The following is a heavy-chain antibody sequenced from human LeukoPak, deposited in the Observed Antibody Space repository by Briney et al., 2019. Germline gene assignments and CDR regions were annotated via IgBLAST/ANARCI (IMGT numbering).Heavy chain of an antibody. D-gene: IGHD3-3*01. J-gene: IGHJ5*02. CDR2: INHSGST. V-gene: IGHV4-34*01. Sequence: PSETLSLTCAVYGGSFSGYYWSWIRQPPGKGLEWIGEINHSGSTNYNPSLKSRVTIPVDTSKNQFSLKLSSVTAADTAVYYCARRLGSVPPYYDSWGQGTLVTVSS. CDR1: GGSFSGYY. CDR3: ARRLGSVPPYYDS.